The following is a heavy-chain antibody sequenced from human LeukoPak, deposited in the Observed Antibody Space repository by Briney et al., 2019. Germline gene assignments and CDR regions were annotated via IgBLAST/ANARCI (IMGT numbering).Heavy chain of an antibody. V-gene: IGHV3-23*01. CDR3: AKDRLLYYYDSSDYYFDY. CDR1: GFTFNSYA. Sequence: GGSLRLSCAASGFTFNSYAMSWVRQAPGKGLEWVSGISGSGGSTYYEDSVKGRFTISRDNSKNTLYLQMNSLRAEDTAIYFCAKDRLLYYYDSSDYYFDYWSQGTLVTVSS. CDR2: ISGSGGST. D-gene: IGHD3-22*01. J-gene: IGHJ4*02.